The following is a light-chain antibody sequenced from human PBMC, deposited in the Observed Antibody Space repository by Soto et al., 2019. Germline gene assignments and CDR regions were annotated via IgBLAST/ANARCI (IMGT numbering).Light chain of an antibody. V-gene: IGKV1-39*01. CDR2: AAS. CDR3: QQSYNSPPIT. J-gene: IGKJ5*01. Sequence: DIPMTQSPSTVSASVGDGVTITCRASHSIGSWLAWYQQKPGSAPKLLIYAASTLQSGVPSRFRGSGYGTDFALTISSLTPEDFATYYCQQSYNSPPITFGQGTRLEMK. CDR1: HSIGSW.